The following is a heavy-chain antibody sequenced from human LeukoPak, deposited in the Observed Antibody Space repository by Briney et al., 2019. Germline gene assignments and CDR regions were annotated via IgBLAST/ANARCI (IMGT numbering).Heavy chain of an antibody. V-gene: IGHV3-7*04. J-gene: IGHJ4*02. Sequence: PGGSLRLSCAPSGFTFSSYWMSWARQAPGKGLEWVANIKEDGSEKYYVDSVKGRFTISRDNAKNSLYLQMNSLRAEDTAVYYCARDRYYYGSGSPILGYWGQGTLVTVSS. CDR2: IKEDGSEK. D-gene: IGHD3-10*01. CDR3: ARDRYYYGSGSPILGY. CDR1: GFTFSSYW.